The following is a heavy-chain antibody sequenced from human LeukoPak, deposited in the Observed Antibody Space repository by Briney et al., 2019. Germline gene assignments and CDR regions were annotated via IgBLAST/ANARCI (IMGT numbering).Heavy chain of an antibody. V-gene: IGHV1-69*13. J-gene: IGHJ6*02. Sequence: SVKVSCKASGGTFSSYAISWVRQAPRGGLEWMGGIIPIFGTANYAQKFRGRVTITADESTSTSYMELSSLRSEDTAVYYCARVPSYGDPGTYYYGMDVWGQGTTVTVSS. CDR2: IIPIFGTA. CDR3: ARVPSYGDPGTYYYGMDV. D-gene: IGHD4-17*01. CDR1: GGTFSSYA.